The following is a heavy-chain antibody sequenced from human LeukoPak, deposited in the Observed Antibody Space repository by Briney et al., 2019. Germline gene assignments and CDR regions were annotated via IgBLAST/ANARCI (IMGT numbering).Heavy chain of an antibody. CDR2: IDPSGGST. CDR3: ARDYYDSSGYKKRPNWFDP. V-gene: IGHV1-46*01. D-gene: IGHD3-22*01. J-gene: IGHJ5*02. CDR1: GYTFTSYY. Sequence: ASVKVSCTASGYTFTSYYMHWVRQAPGQGLEWMGIIDPSGGSTSYAQKFQGRVTMTRDTSTSTVYMELSSLRSEDTAVYYCARDYYDSSGYKKRPNWFDPWGQGTLVTVSS.